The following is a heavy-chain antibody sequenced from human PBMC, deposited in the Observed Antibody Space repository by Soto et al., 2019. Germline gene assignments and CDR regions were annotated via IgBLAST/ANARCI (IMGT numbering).Heavy chain of an antibody. CDR2: INHSGST. Sequence: SSETLSLTCAVYGGSFSGYYWSWIRQPPGKGLEWIGEINHSGSTNYNPSLKSRVTISVDTSKNQFSLKLSSVTAADTAVYYCARVEAWGYSYGGALDYWGQGTLVTVSS. CDR1: GGSFSGYY. CDR3: ARVEAWGYSYGGALDY. J-gene: IGHJ4*02. V-gene: IGHV4-34*01. D-gene: IGHD5-18*01.